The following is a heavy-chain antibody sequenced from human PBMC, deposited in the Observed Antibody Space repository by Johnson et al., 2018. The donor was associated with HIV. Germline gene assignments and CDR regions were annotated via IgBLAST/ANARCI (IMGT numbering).Heavy chain of an antibody. J-gene: IGHJ3*02. CDR2: ISYDGSNK. D-gene: IGHD5-12*01. V-gene: IGHV3-30-3*02. Sequence: QVQLVESGGGVVQHGRSLRLSCAASGFTFSSYAMHWVRQAPGKGLEWVAVISYDGSNKYYADSVKGRFTISRDNSKNTLYLQMNSLRAEDTAVYHCAKRLQGGYDAFDIWGQGTMVTVSS. CDR3: AKRLQGGYDAFDI. CDR1: GFTFSSYA.